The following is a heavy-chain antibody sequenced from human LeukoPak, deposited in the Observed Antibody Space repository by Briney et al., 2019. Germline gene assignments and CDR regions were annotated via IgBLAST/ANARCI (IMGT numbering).Heavy chain of an antibody. CDR2: IYPGDSDT. J-gene: IGHJ3*02. Sequence: GESLKISCKGSGYSFTSYWIGWVRQMPGKGLEWMGIIYPGDSDTRYSPSFQGQVTISADKSIRTAYLQWSSLKASDTAMYYCARVGYCSSTSCYRVNAFDIWGQGTMVTVSS. CDR3: ARVGYCSSTSCYRVNAFDI. D-gene: IGHD2-2*01. V-gene: IGHV5-51*01. CDR1: GYSFTSYW.